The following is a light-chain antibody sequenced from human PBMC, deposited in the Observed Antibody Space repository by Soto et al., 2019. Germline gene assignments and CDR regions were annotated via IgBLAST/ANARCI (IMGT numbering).Light chain of an antibody. J-gene: IGKJ1*01. V-gene: IGKV1-39*01. CDR3: QQYTSYPWT. Sequence: DIQMTQSPSSLSASVGDRVTITCRASQSISSYLNWYQQKPGKAPKLLIYAASSLQSGVPSRFSGSGSGTEFTLTISSLQPDDFATYYCQQYTSYPWTFGQGTKVDI. CDR1: QSISSY. CDR2: AAS.